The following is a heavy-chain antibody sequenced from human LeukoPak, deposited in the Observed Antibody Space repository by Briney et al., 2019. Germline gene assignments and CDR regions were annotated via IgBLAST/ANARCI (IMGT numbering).Heavy chain of an antibody. CDR1: GFTFSSYS. V-gene: IGHV3-21*01. D-gene: IGHD1-26*01. Sequence: GGSLRLSCAASGFTFSSYSMTWVRQAPGKGLEWVSSISSSSSYIYYADSVKGRFTISRDNAKNSLYLQMNSLRAEDTAVYYCASKVVGAAYYYYGMDVWGQGTTVTVSS. CDR3: ASKVVGAAYYYYGMDV. J-gene: IGHJ6*02. CDR2: ISSSSSYI.